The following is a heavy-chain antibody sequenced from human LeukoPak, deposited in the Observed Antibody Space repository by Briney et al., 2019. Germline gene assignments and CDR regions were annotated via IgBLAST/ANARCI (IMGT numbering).Heavy chain of an antibody. J-gene: IGHJ4*02. V-gene: IGHV1-8*01. CDR2: MNPNTGNA. CDR3: ARGLSLDKSHVDY. Sequence: ASVKVSCKASGYTFTTYDVNWVRQAPGQGLEWMGWMNPNTGNAGYAQKFQGRLTMTRNTFITTAYMELSSLRSVDTAVYYCARGLSLDKSHVDYWGQGTLVTVSS. CDR1: GYTFTTYD. D-gene: IGHD2/OR15-2a*01.